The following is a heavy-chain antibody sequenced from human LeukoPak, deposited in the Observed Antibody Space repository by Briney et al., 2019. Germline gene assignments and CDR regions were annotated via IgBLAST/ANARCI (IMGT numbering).Heavy chain of an antibody. CDR2: VNSDGGTT. J-gene: IGHJ4*02. CDR1: GFTFSSYW. Sequence: GGSLRLPCAASGFTFSSYWMHWVRQAPGKGLVWVSRVNSDGGTTGYADSVKGRFTISRDNAKNTLYLQMNSLRAEDTAVYYCARFYCSSSSCLEDYWGQGTLVTVSS. D-gene: IGHD2-2*01. V-gene: IGHV3-74*01. CDR3: ARFYCSSSSCLEDY.